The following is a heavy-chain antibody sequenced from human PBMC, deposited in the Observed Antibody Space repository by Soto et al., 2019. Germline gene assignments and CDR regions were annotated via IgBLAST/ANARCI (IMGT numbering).Heavy chain of an antibody. V-gene: IGHV1-69*13. Sequence: GASVKVSCKASGYTVTSYTMHWVRQAPGQGLEWMGGIIPIFGTANYAQKFQGRVTITADESTSTAYMELSSLRSEDTAVYYCAREGGTLNWFDPWGQGTLVTVSS. CDR2: IIPIFGTA. D-gene: IGHD6-25*01. CDR1: GYTVTSYT. CDR3: AREGGTLNWFDP. J-gene: IGHJ5*02.